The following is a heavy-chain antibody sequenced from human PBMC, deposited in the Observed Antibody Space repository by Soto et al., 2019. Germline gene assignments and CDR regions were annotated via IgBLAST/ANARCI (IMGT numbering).Heavy chain of an antibody. Sequence: EVQLLESGGGLVQPGGSLRLSCAASGFTFSSYAMSWVRQAPGKGLEWVSAIGGSGDSAYYADSVKGLFTISGGNSTNTVYVHVNGLRADDTAVYYCARVLDASMVVNGYLYWGQGTLVTVSS. J-gene: IGHJ4*02. D-gene: IGHD5-18*01. CDR2: IGGSGDSA. CDR1: GFTFSSYA. CDR3: ARVLDASMVVNGYLY. V-gene: IGHV3-23*01.